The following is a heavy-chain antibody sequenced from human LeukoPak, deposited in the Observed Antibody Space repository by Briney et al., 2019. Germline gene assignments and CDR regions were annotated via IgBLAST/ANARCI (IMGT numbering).Heavy chain of an antibody. J-gene: IGHJ6*03. D-gene: IGHD2-2*01. CDR1: GFTFSSYS. V-gene: IGHV3-48*01. CDR3: ARDPAFYCSSTSCYYYYYYMDV. Sequence: GGSLRLSCAASGFTFSSYSMNWVRQAPGKGLEWVSYISSSSSTIYYADSVKGRFTISRDNAKNSLYLQMNSLRAEDTAVYYCARDPAFYCSSTSCYYYYYYMDVWGKGTTVTVPS. CDR2: ISSSSSTI.